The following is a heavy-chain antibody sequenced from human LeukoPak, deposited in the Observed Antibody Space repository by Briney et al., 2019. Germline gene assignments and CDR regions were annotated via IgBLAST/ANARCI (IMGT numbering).Heavy chain of an antibody. CDR1: GGSISSSSYY. CDR3: ARGPLWLDAFDI. J-gene: IGHJ3*02. D-gene: IGHD3-16*01. V-gene: IGHV4-39*07. Sequence: PSETLSLTCTVSGGSISSSSYYWGWIRQPPGKGLEWIGSIYYSGSTYYNPSLKSRVTISVDTSKNQFSLKLSSVTAADTAVYYCARGPLWLDAFDIWGQGTMVTVSS. CDR2: IYYSGST.